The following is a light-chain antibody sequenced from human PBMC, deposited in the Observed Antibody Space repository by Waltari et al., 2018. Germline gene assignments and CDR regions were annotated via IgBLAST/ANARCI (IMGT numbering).Light chain of an antibody. CDR2: GAS. V-gene: IGKV3-15*01. CDR1: QSVSSN. J-gene: IGKJ4*01. Sequence: EIVMTQSQDTLSVSPGERATLSCRASQSVSSNLAWYQQKPGQAPRLLIYGASTRFTGIPERLSGSGSGIEFTLTISSLQSEDFAVYYCQQYNNWPPLTFGGGNKVEIK. CDR3: QQYNNWPPLT.